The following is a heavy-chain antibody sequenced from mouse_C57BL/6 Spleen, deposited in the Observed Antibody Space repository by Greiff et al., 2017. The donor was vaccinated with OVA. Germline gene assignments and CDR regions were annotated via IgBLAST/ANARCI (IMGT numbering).Heavy chain of an antibody. CDR2: IHPNSGST. CDR3: ASSSNYPFAY. D-gene: IGHD2-5*01. Sequence: QVQLQQPGAELVKPGASVKLSCKASGYTFTSYWMHWVKQRPGQGLEWIGMIHPNSGSTNYNEKFKSKATLTVDKSSITAYMQLSSLTSEDSAVYYCASSSNYPFAYWGQGTLVTVSA. J-gene: IGHJ3*01. CDR1: GYTFTSYW. V-gene: IGHV1-64*01.